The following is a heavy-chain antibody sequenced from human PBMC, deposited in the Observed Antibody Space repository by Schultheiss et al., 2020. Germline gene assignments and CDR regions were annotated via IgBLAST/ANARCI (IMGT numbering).Heavy chain of an antibody. V-gene: IGHV4-61*01. CDR3: ARDGRYEVISIGMKV. Sequence: SETLSLTCTVSGGSVNSGSYYWTWIRQPPGKGLEWIGHIYYSGSTNYNPSLKSRVTISLDTSKNQFSLKLSSPTAADTGVYFCARDGRYEVISIGMKVWCQGTTVTVAS. D-gene: IGHD3-16*01. CDR2: IYYSGST. CDR1: GGSVNSGSYY. J-gene: IGHJ6*02.